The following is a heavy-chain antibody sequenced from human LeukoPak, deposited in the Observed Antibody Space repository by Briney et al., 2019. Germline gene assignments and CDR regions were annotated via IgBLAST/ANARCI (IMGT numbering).Heavy chain of an antibody. CDR2: IYYSGST. Sequence: PSETLSLTCTVSGDSTSSSSYYWGWIRQPPGKGLEWIASIYYSGSTYYNPSLKSRVTISVDTSKNQFSLKLSSVTAADTAVYYCARDHYDSSGYYYFDYWGQGTLVTVSS. CDR3: ARDHYDSSGYYYFDY. J-gene: IGHJ4*02. V-gene: IGHV4-39*02. D-gene: IGHD3-22*01. CDR1: GDSTSSSSYY.